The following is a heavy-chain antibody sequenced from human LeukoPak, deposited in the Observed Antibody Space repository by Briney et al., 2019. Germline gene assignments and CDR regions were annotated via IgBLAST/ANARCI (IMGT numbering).Heavy chain of an antibody. CDR1: GYTFTSYY. V-gene: IGHV1-18*04. CDR3: ARGGYCSSTSCRTNAHQVAFDI. D-gene: IGHD2-2*01. J-gene: IGHJ3*02. CDR2: ISAYNGNT. Sequence: GASVKVSCKASGYTFTSYYMHWVRQAPGQGLEWMGWISAYNGNTNYAQKLQGRVTMTTDTSTSTAYMELRSLRSDDTAVYYCARGGYCSSTSCRTNAHQVAFDIWGQGTMVTVSS.